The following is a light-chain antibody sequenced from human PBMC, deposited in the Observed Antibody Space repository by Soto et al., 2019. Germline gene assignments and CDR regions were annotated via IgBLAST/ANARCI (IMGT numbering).Light chain of an antibody. CDR3: QQYYNSPYT. CDR1: QSVLSSSNDKNY. Sequence: IVVTQSPDSLPVSLGERATINCKSSQSVLSSSNDKNYLAWCRQKPGQPPKLLIYWASTRESGVPDRFSGSGSGTDFTLTITRLQAEDVAVYYCQQYYNSPYTFGQGTKLEIK. V-gene: IGKV4-1*01. CDR2: WAS. J-gene: IGKJ2*01.